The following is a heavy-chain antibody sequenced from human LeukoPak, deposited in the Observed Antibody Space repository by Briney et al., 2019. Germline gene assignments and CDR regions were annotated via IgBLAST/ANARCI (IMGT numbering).Heavy chain of an antibody. CDR3: ARDRLSAAGRGG. Sequence: GASVKVSCKASGYTFTGYDLHWVRQAPGHGLEWVGRIDTDSGDKNYGQKFQGRITMTRDTSITSVYMEVSRLTSDDTAVYYCARDRLSAAGRGGWGPGTLVTVS. CDR2: IDTDSGDK. D-gene: IGHD6-13*01. CDR1: GYTFTGYD. V-gene: IGHV1-2*06. J-gene: IGHJ4*02.